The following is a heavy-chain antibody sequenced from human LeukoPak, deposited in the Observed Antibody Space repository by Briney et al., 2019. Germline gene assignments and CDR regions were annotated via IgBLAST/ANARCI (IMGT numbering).Heavy chain of an antibody. J-gene: IGHJ4*02. CDR3: AKSAVAGTRPYTPFDY. V-gene: IGHV3-23*01. Sequence: GSLRLSCAASGFTFSSYAMSWVRQAPGKGLEWVSAISGSGGSTYYADSVKGRFTISRDNSKNTLYLQMNSLRAEDTAVYYCAKSAVAGTRPYTPFDYWGQGTLVTVSS. CDR1: GFTFSSYA. D-gene: IGHD6-19*01. CDR2: ISGSGGST.